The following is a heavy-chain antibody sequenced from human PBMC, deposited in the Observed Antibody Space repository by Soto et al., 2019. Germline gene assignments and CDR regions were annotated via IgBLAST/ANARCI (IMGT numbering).Heavy chain of an antibody. CDR1: GYTFTSYA. V-gene: IGHV1-3*01. CDR3: ARDGPRYGGYANY. J-gene: IGHJ4*02. Sequence: ASVKVSCKASGYTFTSYAMHWVRQAPGQRLEWMGWINAGNGNTKYSQKFQGRVTITRDTSASTAYMELNSLRAEDTAVYYCARDGPRYGGYANYWGQGTLVTVSS. CDR2: INAGNGNT. D-gene: IGHD5-12*01.